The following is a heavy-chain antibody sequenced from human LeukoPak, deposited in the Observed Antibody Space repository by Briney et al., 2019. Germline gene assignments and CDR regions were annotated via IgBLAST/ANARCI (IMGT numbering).Heavy chain of an antibody. V-gene: IGHV4-59*01. CDR1: GGSISSYC. CDR3: ARIRVGYYGSGGYEYYLDY. CDR2: IYYSGST. J-gene: IGHJ4*02. D-gene: IGHD3-10*01. Sequence: SETLFLTCTVSGGSISSYCWSWIRQPPGKGLEWIGYIYYSGSTNYNPSLKSRVTISVDTPKNQFSLKLSSVTAADTAVYYCARIRVGYYGSGGYEYYLDYWDQGTLATVSS.